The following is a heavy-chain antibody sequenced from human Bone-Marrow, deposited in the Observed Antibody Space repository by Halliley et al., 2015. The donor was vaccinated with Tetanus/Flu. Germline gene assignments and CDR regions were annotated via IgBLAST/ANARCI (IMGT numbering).Heavy chain of an antibody. V-gene: IGHV5-51*01. CDR3: ARRRFSSGPFDQ. D-gene: IGHD6-19*01. J-gene: IGHJ4*02. CDR2: IYPGDSDT. Sequence: LEYMGIIYPGDSDTRYSPTFQGQVTISADRSTSTAYLQGSGLKASDTAVYYCARRRFSSGPFDQWGQGTLVTVSP.